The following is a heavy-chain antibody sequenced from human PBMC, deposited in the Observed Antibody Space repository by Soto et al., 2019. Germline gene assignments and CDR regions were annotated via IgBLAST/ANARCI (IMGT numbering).Heavy chain of an antibody. V-gene: IGHV1-2*02. CDR3: ARPDDILTGSVDY. D-gene: IGHD3-9*01. CDR1: GYTFTGYY. CDR2: ISPNSGGT. J-gene: IGHJ4*02. Sequence: QVQLVQSGAEVKKSGASVKVSCKASGYTFTGYYIHWVRQAPGQGPEWMGEISPNSGGTKYAQKFQGRVTMTRDTSISTAYMELSRLRSDDTAVYYCARPDDILTGSVDYWGQGTLVTVSS.